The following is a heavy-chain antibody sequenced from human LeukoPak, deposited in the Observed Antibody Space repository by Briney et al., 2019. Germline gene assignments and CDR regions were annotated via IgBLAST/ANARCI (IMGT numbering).Heavy chain of an antibody. CDR3: ARDRSDCGGNSMDC. CDR1: GFTFSSYS. V-gene: IGHV3-21*01. CDR2: IITLSATYL. D-gene: IGHD4-23*01. J-gene: IGHJ4*02. Sequence: GGSLRLSCVASGFTFSSYSMNWVRQAPASGLDWVSSIITLSATYLYYADSVKGRFTISRDNAKNSLYLQMDSLRGEDTAVYYCARDRSDCGGNSMDCCGQGTLVSVCS.